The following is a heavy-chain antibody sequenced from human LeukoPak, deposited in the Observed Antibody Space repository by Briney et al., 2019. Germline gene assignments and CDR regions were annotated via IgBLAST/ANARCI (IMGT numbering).Heavy chain of an antibody. CDR1: RFTFSSYG. D-gene: IGHD3-22*01. V-gene: IGHV3-30*18. J-gene: IGHJ4*02. CDR3: AKDRYYYDSSGYQLDY. Sequence: PGGSLRLSCAASRFTFSSYGMHRVRQAPGTGLEGGAVISYDGSNKYYADSVKGRFTISRDNSKNTLYLQMNSLRAEDTAVYYCAKDRYYYDSSGYQLDYWGQGTLVTVSS. CDR2: ISYDGSNK.